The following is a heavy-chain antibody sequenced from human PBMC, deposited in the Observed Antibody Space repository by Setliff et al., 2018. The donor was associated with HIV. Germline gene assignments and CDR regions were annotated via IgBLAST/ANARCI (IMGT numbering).Heavy chain of an antibody. CDR1: GGSISSGSHY. CDR3: ARGIDWGHFYYYYMDV. CDR2: IYTSGNT. J-gene: IGHJ6*03. V-gene: IGHV4-61*09. Sequence: PSETLSLTCTVSGGSISSGSHYWSWIRQPAGKGREWIGHIYTSGNTNYNPSLKSRVTISIDTSKNQFSLKLSSVTAADTAVYFCARGIDWGHFYYYYMDVWGKGITVTVSS. D-gene: IGHD7-27*01.